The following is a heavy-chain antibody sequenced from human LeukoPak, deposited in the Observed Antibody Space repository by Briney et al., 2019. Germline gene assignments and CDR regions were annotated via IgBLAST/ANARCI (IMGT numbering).Heavy chain of an antibody. V-gene: IGHV4-39*07. CDR2: IFYSGST. D-gene: IGHD1-26*01. Sequence: SETLSLTCTVSGGSISTSSYYWGWVRQPPGKGLEWIGNIFYSGSTYYSPSLKSRVTISLDTSKNQFSLKLSSVTAADTAVYYCARRGSDPHFDIWGQGTMVTVSS. J-gene: IGHJ3*02. CDR3: ARRGSDPHFDI. CDR1: GGSISTSSYY.